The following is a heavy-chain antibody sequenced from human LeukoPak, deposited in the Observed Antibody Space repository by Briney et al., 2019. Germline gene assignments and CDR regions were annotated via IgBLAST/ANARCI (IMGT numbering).Heavy chain of an antibody. J-gene: IGHJ4*02. Sequence: SETLSLTCTVSGGSISSYYWSWIRQPPGKGLEWIGYIYYSGSTNYNPSLKSRVTISVDTSKNQFSLKPSSVTAADTAVYYCARSLSVVGGYIDYWGQGTLVTVSS. CDR1: GGSISSYY. D-gene: IGHD2-15*01. V-gene: IGHV4-59*08. CDR2: IYYSGST. CDR3: ARSLSVVGGYIDY.